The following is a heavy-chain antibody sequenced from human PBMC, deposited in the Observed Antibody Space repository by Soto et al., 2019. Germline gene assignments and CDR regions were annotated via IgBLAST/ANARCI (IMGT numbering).Heavy chain of an antibody. CDR3: ASKGYWGYSGYDDV. D-gene: IGHD5-12*01. CDR2: INHSGST. J-gene: IGHJ6*04. Sequence: SETLSLTCAVYGGSFSGYYWSWIRQPPGKGLEWIGEINHSGSTNYNPSPKSRVTISVDTSKNQFSLKLSSVTAADTAVYYCASKGYWGYSGYDDVWGKGTTVTVSS. V-gene: IGHV4-34*01. CDR1: GGSFSGYY.